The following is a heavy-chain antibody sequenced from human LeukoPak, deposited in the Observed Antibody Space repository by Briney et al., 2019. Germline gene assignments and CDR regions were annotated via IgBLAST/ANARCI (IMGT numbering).Heavy chain of an antibody. CDR3: ARDAGALLYGAYFDY. CDR1: GYTFTGYY. Sequence: GASVTVSCTASGYTFTGYYMHWVRQAPGQGLEWMGRINPNSGGTNYAQKFQGRVTMTRDTSISTAYMELSRLRSDDTAVYYCARDAGALLYGAYFDYWGQGTLVTVSS. D-gene: IGHD4-17*01. J-gene: IGHJ4*02. CDR2: INPNSGGT. V-gene: IGHV1-2*06.